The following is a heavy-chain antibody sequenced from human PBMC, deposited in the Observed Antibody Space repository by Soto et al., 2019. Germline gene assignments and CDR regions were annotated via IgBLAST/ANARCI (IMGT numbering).Heavy chain of an antibody. CDR2: ISTSGTTI. Sequence: QVQLVESGGGLVKPGGSLRLSCAASGFTFTDYYISWIRQAPGKGLEWLSYISTSGTTISYADSVKGRFTISRDNAKKPVYLQMNGLRVEDTAVYYCARSLLWFGEGGMDVWGQGTTVTVSS. J-gene: IGHJ6*02. D-gene: IGHD3-10*01. V-gene: IGHV3-11*01. CDR3: ARSLLWFGEGGMDV. CDR1: GFTFTDYY.